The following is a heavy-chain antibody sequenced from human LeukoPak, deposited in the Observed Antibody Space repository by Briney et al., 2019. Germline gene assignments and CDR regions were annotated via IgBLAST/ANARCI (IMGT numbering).Heavy chain of an antibody. Sequence: GGSLRLSCAASRFTFNTYWMSWVRQAPGKGLEWVSAISGSGGSTYYADSVKGRFTISRDNSKNTLYLQMNSLRAEDTAVYYCAKVACSGGSCYPDEAFDIWGQGTMVTVSS. CDR1: RFTFNTYW. J-gene: IGHJ3*02. CDR3: AKVACSGGSCYPDEAFDI. D-gene: IGHD2-15*01. V-gene: IGHV3-23*01. CDR2: ISGSGGST.